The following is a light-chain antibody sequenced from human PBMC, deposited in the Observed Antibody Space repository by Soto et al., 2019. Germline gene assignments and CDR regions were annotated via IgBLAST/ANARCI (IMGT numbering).Light chain of an antibody. CDR2: LGS. CDR1: QSLLHSNGYDS. CDR3: MQALQSPPT. V-gene: IGKV2-28*01. J-gene: IGKJ1*01. Sequence: EIVMTQSPLSLPVTPGEPASISCRSSQSLLHSNGYDSLDWYLQKPGQSPQILIYLGSNRASGVPARFSGSGSGTDLTLKISRVEADDVGVYYCMQALQSPPTFGQGTKVEIK.